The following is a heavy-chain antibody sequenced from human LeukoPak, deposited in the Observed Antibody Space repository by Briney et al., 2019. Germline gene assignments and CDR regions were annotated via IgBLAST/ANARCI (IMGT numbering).Heavy chain of an antibody. CDR2: IYYSGST. Sequence: SETLSLTCTVSGGSISSYYWSWIRQPPGKGLEWIGYIYYSGSTNYNPSLKSRVTTSVDTSKNQVSLKLSSVTAADTAVYYCARGSGSYYYASVIWGQGTMATVSS. CDR1: GGSISSYY. V-gene: IGHV4-59*01. D-gene: IGHD1-26*01. J-gene: IGHJ3*02. CDR3: ARGSGSYYYASVI.